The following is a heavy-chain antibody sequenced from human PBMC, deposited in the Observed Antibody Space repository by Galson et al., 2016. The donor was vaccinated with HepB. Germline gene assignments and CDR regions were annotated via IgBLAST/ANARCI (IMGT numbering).Heavy chain of an antibody. CDR1: GDTFTNYA. CDR2: INTGNGAT. D-gene: IGHD2-2*01. Sequence: SVKVSCKASGDTFTNYAVHWVRQAPGQWLEWMGWINTGNGATNYSPKFQGRVTFTRDTSANIAYMELSSLRSEDTAVYYCTLGCSRTFCSPLRYFDLWGRGTLVTVSS. CDR3: TLGCSRTFCSPLRYFDL. J-gene: IGHJ2*01. V-gene: IGHV1-3*04.